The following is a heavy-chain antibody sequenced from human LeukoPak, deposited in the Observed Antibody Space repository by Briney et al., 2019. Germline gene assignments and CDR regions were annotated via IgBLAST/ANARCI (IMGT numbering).Heavy chain of an antibody. CDR2: IYYSGDT. CDR1: GGSLSSSSYY. CDR3: ARHQWHYYYYMGV. D-gene: IGHD6-19*01. V-gene: IGHV4-39*01. Sequence: SETLSLTCIVSGGSLSSSSYYWGWIRQPPGKGLEWIGSIYYSGDTYYNPSLKSRRVTISVDTPKNQFSLRLSSVTAADTAVYYCARHQWHYYYYMGVWGKGSTVTVSS. J-gene: IGHJ6*03.